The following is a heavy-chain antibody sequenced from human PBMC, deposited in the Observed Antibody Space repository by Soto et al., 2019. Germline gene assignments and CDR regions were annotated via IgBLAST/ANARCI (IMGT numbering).Heavy chain of an antibody. V-gene: IGHV1-69*12. CDR3: ARALSSIAARPTGWFDP. CDR2: IIPIFGTA. Sequence: QVQLVQSGAEVKKPGSSVKVSCKASGGTFSSYAISWVRQAPGQGLEWMGGIIPIFGTANYAQKFQGRVTITADESTSTAYMELSSLGSEDTAVYYCARALSSIAARPTGWFDPWGQGTLVTVSS. CDR1: GGTFSSYA. J-gene: IGHJ5*02. D-gene: IGHD6-6*01.